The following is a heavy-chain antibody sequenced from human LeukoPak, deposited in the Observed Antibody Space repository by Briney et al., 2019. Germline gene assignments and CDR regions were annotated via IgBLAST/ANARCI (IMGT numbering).Heavy chain of an antibody. D-gene: IGHD3-22*01. CDR2: ISTYNGDT. J-gene: IGHJ4*02. CDR3: ARDPSNSSGRNVLFDF. CDR1: GYSFTRYG. V-gene: IGHV1-18*01. Sequence: ASVKVSCKASGYSFTRYGIGWVRQAPGQGLEWMGWISTYNGDTNYAQNFQGRVTVTKDTSASAVYMELRSLRSDDTAVYYCARDPSNSSGRNVLFDFWGQGTLVTVSS.